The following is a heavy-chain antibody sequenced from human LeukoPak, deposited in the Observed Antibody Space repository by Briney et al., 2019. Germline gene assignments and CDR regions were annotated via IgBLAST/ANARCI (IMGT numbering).Heavy chain of an antibody. V-gene: IGHV3-74*01. D-gene: IGHD5-12*01. Sequence: QAGRSLRLSCAASGFTFSSYWIRWVSLDPGKGLVWVTRIIDVGTTTDYADSVKGRFTNSRYDAKNTLYLQMNSLRAEDTAVYYCTTIRPGDWGQGTLVTV. CDR1: GFTFSSYW. J-gene: IGHJ4*02. CDR2: IIDVGTTT. CDR3: TTIRPGD.